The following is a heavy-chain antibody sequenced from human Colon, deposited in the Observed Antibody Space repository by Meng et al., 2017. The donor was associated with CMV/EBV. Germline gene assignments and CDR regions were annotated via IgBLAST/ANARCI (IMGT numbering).Heavy chain of an antibody. Sequence: CDVHGGCLSGDCWTWIRQPPGKGLEWIGEINHSGSITYNPSLKSRVTISGDTSKNQLSLRMNSVTTADTAVYYCARGVRYWYFDVWGRGTLVTVSS. V-gene: IGHV4-34*01. CDR1: GGCLSGDC. J-gene: IGHJ2*01. CDR3: ARGVRYWYFDV. CDR2: INHSGSI.